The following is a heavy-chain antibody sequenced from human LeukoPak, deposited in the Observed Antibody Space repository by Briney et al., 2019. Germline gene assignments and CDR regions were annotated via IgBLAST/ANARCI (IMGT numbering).Heavy chain of an antibody. CDR3: AKTGTTEGYYDFWSGFSDYFDY. CDR2: IWYDGSNK. Sequence: GGSLRLSCAASGFTFSSYGMHWVRQAPGKGLEWVAVIWYDGSNKYYADSVKGRFTISRDNSKNTLYLQMNSLRAEDTAVYYCAKTGTTEGYYDFWSGFSDYFDYWGQGTLVTVSS. V-gene: IGHV3-33*06. J-gene: IGHJ4*02. D-gene: IGHD3-3*01. CDR1: GFTFSSYG.